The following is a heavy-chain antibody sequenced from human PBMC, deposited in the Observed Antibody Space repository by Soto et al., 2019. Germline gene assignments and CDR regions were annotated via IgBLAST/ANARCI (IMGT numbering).Heavy chain of an antibody. Sequence: QVQLVESGGGVVQPGRSLRLSCAASGFTFSSYGMHWVRQAPGKGLEWVAVISYDGSNKYYADSVKGRFTISRDNSKNTLYLQMNSLRAEDTAVYYCAKVIIVGATRVSGMDVWGQGTTVTVSS. D-gene: IGHD1-26*01. CDR2: ISYDGSNK. J-gene: IGHJ6*02. CDR1: GFTFSSYG. CDR3: AKVIIVGATRVSGMDV. V-gene: IGHV3-30*18.